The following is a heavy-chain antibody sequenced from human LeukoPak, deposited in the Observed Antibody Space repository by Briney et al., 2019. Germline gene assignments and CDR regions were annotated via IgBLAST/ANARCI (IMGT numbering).Heavy chain of an antibody. D-gene: IGHD6-6*01. CDR3: ARDFHGSSSPRKPNWFDP. CDR1: GGSISSSSYY. CDR2: IYYSGST. J-gene: IGHJ5*02. V-gene: IGHV4-39*07. Sequence: PSETLSLTCTVSGGSISSSSYYWGWIRQPPGKGLEWIGSIYYSGSTYYNPYLKSRVTISVDTSKNQFSLKLSSVTAADTAVYYCARDFHGSSSPRKPNWFDPWGQGTLVTVSS.